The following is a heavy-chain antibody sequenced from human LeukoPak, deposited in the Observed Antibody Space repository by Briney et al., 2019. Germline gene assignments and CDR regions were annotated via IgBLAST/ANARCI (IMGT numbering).Heavy chain of an antibody. CDR1: GGSFSGYY. CDR2: INHSGST. Sequence: SSETLSLTCAVYGGSFSGYYWSWIRQPPGKGLEWIGEINHSGSTNYNPSLKSRVTISVDTSKNQFSLKLSSVTAADTAVYYCARETARGNWFDPWGQGTLVTVS. D-gene: IGHD1-1*01. CDR3: ARETARGNWFDP. V-gene: IGHV4-34*01. J-gene: IGHJ5*02.